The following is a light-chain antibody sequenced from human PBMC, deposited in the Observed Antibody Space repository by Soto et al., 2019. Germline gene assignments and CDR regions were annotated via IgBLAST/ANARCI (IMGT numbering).Light chain of an antibody. CDR2: AAS. J-gene: IGKJ4*01. Sequence: EVVMTQSPATLSVSPGERATLSCRTSQNVYNNLAWYLQKPGQAPGLLISAASTRATGIPARFSGSGSGTEFTLTINSLQSEDFAVYYCQQYTSWPLTFGGGTKVEIK. V-gene: IGKV3D-15*01. CDR1: QNVYNN. CDR3: QQYTSWPLT.